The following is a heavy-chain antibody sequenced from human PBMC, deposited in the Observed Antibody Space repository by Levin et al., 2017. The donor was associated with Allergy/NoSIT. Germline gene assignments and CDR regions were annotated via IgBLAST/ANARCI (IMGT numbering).Heavy chain of an antibody. CDR2: ISYDGSNK. J-gene: IGHJ5*02. CDR3: ANSEGWYSVPSEFDP. CDR1: GFTFNSYA. D-gene: IGHD2-15*01. Sequence: LSLTCAASGFTFNSYAMHWVRQAPGKGLEWVAVISYDGSNKYYADSVKGRFTISRDNSKNTLYLQINSLRAEDTAVYYCANSEGWYSVPSEFDPWGQGTLVTVSS. V-gene: IGHV3-30*04.